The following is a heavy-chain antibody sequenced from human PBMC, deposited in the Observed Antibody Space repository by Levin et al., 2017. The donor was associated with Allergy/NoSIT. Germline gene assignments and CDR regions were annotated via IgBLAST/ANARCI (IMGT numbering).Heavy chain of an antibody. CDR3: AHRHARGSNWWLVDFGY. J-gene: IGHJ4*02. V-gene: IGHV2-5*02. D-gene: IGHD6-13*01. CDR2: IYWDDDK. CDR1: GFSLSTTGVG. Sequence: SGPTLVKPTETLTLTCTFSGFSLSTTGVGVGWIRQPPGKALEWVAIIYWDDDKRFSPSLKNRLTLIKDTSKNQVIFVMTNMDTVDTATYYCAHRHARGSNWWLVDFGYWGQGTLVAVSS.